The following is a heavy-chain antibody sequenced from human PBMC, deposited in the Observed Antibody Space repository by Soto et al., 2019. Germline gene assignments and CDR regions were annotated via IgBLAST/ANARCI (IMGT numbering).Heavy chain of an antibody. CDR3: AKDSGYNYGYFRWFDP. J-gene: IGHJ5*02. Sequence: TSETLSLTCAVSGLSINSNYFWGWIRQTPGRGLEWIGSIYFGGNTYYTPSLKSRVTISVDTSKSQFSLKLSSVTAADTAVYYCAKDSGYNYGYFRWFDPWGQGTLVNVSS. CDR2: IYFGGNT. V-gene: IGHV4-39*07. D-gene: IGHD5-18*01. CDR1: GLSINSNYF.